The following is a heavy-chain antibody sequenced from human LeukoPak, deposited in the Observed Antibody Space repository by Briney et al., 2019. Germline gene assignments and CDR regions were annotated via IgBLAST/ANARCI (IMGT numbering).Heavy chain of an antibody. CDR1: GGSISNYL. D-gene: IGHD3-22*01. CDR3: ARDRPTLSYYDSSNYAKVLDS. CDR2: IYTSGRT. V-gene: IGHV4-4*07. Sequence: SETLSPTCNVSGGSISNYLWSWIRQPAGKGLEWIGHIYTSGRTNYSPSLKSRVTMSIDTSNNQFSLKLTSVTAADTAVYYCARDRPTLSYYDSSNYAKVLDSWGQGTLVTVSS. J-gene: IGHJ4*02.